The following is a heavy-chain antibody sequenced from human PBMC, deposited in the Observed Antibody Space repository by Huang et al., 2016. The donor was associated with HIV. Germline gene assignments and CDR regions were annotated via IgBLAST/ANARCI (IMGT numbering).Heavy chain of an antibody. CDR2: SNTKSVKV. V-gene: IGHV1-8*01. J-gene: IGHJ3*01. CDR1: GYTFTNYA. D-gene: IGHD3-10*01. Sequence: QIQLAQSGAEVKKPGASVKVSCKASGYTFTNYASNWVRQASGQGLEGMGWSNTKSVKVGYTKKFQGRVAILRNSSINTSYLEVTSLTSEDTAVYYCARGFGINYNHEAFDVWGQGTMVTVSS. CDR3: ARGFGINYNHEAFDV.